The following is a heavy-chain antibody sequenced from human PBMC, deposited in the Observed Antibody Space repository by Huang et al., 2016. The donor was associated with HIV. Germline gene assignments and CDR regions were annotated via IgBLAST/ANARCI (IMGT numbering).Heavy chain of an antibody. CDR2: VYDSGTT. Sequence: QVRLQESGPGLVKPSETLSLSCTVSGDSVSSHYWGWIRHPPGQGLEWIGTVYDSGTTKYNPRRTSRITISVDTSKNGFSLNITSVSAADTAMYLCVRDQGRLAVGGIDNWFDPWGQGALVTVSS. D-gene: IGHD6-19*01. CDR1: GDSVSSHY. V-gene: IGHV4-59*02. J-gene: IGHJ5*02. CDR3: VRDQGRLAVGGIDNWFDP.